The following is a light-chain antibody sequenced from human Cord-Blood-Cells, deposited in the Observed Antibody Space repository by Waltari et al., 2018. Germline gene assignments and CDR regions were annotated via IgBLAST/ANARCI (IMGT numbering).Light chain of an antibody. V-gene: IGLV2-23*01. Sequence: QSALTQPASVSGSPGQSLTISCTGTSSDVGSYNLVSWYQQHPGKAPKLMIYEGSTRPAGFSNRFSGSKSGNTASLTISGLQAEDEADYYCCSYAGSSTLVFGGGTKLTVL. CDR1: SSDVGSYNL. J-gene: IGLJ3*02. CDR3: CSYAGSSTLV. CDR2: EGS.